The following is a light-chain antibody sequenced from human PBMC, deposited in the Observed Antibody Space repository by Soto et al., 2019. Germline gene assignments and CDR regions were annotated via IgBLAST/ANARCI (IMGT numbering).Light chain of an antibody. V-gene: IGKV4-1*01. Sequence: DFGMTQSPDSLAVSLGERATINCKSSQSVLSSSDNKNYLAWFQQKPGQPPKLLIYWASTRESGVPDRFSGSGSATDFTLTISSLQAEDVAVYYCQQYHSDPITFGQGTRLEIK. CDR1: QSVLSSSDNKNY. CDR2: WAS. CDR3: QQYHSDPIT. J-gene: IGKJ5*01.